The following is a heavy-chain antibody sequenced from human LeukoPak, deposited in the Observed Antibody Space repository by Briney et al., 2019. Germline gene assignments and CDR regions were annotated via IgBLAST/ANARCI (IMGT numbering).Heavy chain of an antibody. CDR1: GYTFTSYY. CDR2: INPSGGST. V-gene: IGHV1-46*01. Sequence: ASVKVSCEASGYTFTSYYMHWVRQAPGQGLEWMGIINPSGGSTSYAQKFQGRVTMTRDTSTSTVYMELSSLRSEDTAVYYCARASPLPVVPEYWGQGTLVTVSS. CDR3: ARASPLPVVPEY. D-gene: IGHD2-15*01. J-gene: IGHJ4*02.